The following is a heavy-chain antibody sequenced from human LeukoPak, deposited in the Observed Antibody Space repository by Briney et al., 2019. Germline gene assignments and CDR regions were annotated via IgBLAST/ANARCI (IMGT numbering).Heavy chain of an antibody. V-gene: IGHV3-53*01. J-gene: IGHJ6*02. Sequence: GGSLRLSCAASGFTVSSNYMSWVRQAPGKGLEWVSVIYSGGSTYYADSVKGRFTIYRDNSKNTLYLQMNSLRADDTAVYYCARDPHYYYGMDVWGQGTTVTVSS. CDR1: GFTVSSNY. CDR3: ARDPHYYYGMDV. CDR2: IYSGGST.